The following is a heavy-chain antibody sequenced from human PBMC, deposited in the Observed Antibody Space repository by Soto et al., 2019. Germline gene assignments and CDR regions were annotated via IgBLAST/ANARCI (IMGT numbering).Heavy chain of an antibody. J-gene: IGHJ6*02. D-gene: IGHD3-10*01. CDR2: TYYRSKWYN. CDR3: ARDPHYYGSGSYGVSYYYGMDV. Sequence: SQTLSLTCAMSGDSVASNSAAWNWIRQSPSRGLEWLGRTYYRSKWYNDYAVSVKSRITINPDTSKNQFSLQLNSVTPEDTAVYYCARDPHYYGSGSYGVSYYYGMDVWGQGTTVTVSS. V-gene: IGHV6-1*01. CDR1: GDSVASNSAA.